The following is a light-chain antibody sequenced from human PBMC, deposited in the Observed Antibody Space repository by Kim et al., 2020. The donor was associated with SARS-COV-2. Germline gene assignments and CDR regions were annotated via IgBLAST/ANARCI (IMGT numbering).Light chain of an antibody. CDR2: AAA. CDR1: KSVRSNF. V-gene: IGKV3-20*01. J-gene: IGKJ4*01. Sequence: SPGERATLTCRARKSVRSNFLAWYQQKRGQAPRLLIFAAASRATGIPDRFSGSGSGTDFTLTIGRLEAEDFAVYYCQQYGSLPLTFGGGTKVDIK. CDR3: QQYGSLPLT.